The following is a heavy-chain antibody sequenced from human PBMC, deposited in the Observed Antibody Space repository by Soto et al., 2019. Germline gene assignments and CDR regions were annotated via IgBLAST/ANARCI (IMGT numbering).Heavy chain of an antibody. CDR3: AILSGYDGGYFDY. D-gene: IGHD5-12*01. V-gene: IGHV3-9*01. Sequence: DAQLVESGGGLVQSGRSLRLSCAASGFTFDDYAMHWVRQAPGQGLEWVSGISWNNGYMGYADSVKGRFTVSRDNAKNSLYLQMNSLRVEDTALYYCAILSGYDGGYFDYWGQGTLVTVSS. J-gene: IGHJ4*02. CDR1: GFTFDDYA. CDR2: ISWNNGYM.